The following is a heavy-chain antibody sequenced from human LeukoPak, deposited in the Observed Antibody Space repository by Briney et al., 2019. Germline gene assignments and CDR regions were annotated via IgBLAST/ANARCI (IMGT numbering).Heavy chain of an antibody. J-gene: IGHJ4*02. D-gene: IGHD3-22*01. CDR1: GFTFSNYA. CDR2: ISDSGGRT. Sequence: GGSLRLSCAVSGFTFSNYAMSWVRQAPGKGLEWVSAISDSGGRTYYADSVKGRFTISRDNSKHTLYLQMNSLRAEDTAVYYCVRGSSGYLDYWGQGTLVTVSS. V-gene: IGHV3-23*01. CDR3: VRGSSGYLDY.